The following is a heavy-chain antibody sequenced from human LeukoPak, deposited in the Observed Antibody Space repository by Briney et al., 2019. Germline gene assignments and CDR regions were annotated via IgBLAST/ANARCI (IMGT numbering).Heavy chain of an antibody. CDR1: GYTFTGYY. J-gene: IGHJ5*02. CDR2: INPNSGGT. D-gene: IGHD2-2*01. Sequence: ASVKVSCKASGYTFTGYYMHWVRQAPGQGLEWMGWINPNSGGTNYAQKFQGRVTMTRDTSISTAYMELSRLRSDDTAVYYCARSRRYCSSTSCPNWFDPRGQGTLVTVSS. CDR3: ARSRRYCSSTSCPNWFDP. V-gene: IGHV1-2*02.